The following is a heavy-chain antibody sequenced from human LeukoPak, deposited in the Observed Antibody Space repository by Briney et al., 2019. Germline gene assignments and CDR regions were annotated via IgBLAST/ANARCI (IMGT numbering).Heavy chain of an antibody. J-gene: IGHJ3*02. V-gene: IGHV1-46*01. CDR1: GYTITSYY. Sequence: VASVKVSCKASGYTITSYYMHWVRQAPGQGLEWVGIINPSAGTTTYAQKFQGRVTIMSDTSTSTVYMELSSLRSNDTAVYYCARATGSQGADMWGPGTTDTVSS. CDR2: INPSAGTT. CDR3: ARATGSQGADM. D-gene: IGHD1-26*01.